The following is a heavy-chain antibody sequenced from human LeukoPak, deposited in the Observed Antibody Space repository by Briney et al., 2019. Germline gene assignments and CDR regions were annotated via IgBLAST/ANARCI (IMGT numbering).Heavy chain of an antibody. D-gene: IGHD2-15*01. CDR2: INHSGST. J-gene: IGHJ6*03. V-gene: IGHV4-34*01. CDR3: ARSAGKRKLRYYYMDV. CDR1: GGSFSGYY. Sequence: SETLSLTCAVYGGSFSGYYWSWIRQPPGKGLEWIGEINHSGSTNYNPSLKSRVTISVDTSKSQFSLKLSSVTAADTAVYYCARSAGKRKLRYYYMDVWGKGTTVTVSS.